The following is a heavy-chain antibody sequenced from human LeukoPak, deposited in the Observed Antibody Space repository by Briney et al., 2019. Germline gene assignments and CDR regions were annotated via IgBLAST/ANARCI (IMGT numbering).Heavy chain of an antibody. CDR1: GGSFSGYY. CDR3: ARSTDSSGYYYVPLDY. D-gene: IGHD3-22*01. J-gene: IGHJ4*02. CDR2: INHSGST. Sequence: SETLSLTCAVYGGSFSGYYWSWIRQPPGKGLEWIGEINHSGSTSYNPSLKNRVTISVDTSKNQFSLKLSSVTAADTAVYYCARSTDSSGYYYVPLDYWGQGTLVTVSS. V-gene: IGHV4-34*01.